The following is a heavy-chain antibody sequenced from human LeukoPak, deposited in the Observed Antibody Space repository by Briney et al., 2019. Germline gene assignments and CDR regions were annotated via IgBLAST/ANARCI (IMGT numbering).Heavy chain of an antibody. CDR2: IYYSGST. V-gene: IGHV4-59*01. CDR1: GGSISSYY. J-gene: IGHJ5*02. D-gene: IGHD3-22*01. CDR3: ARAASSGYYLNPNWFDP. Sequence: PSETLSLTCTVSGGSISSYYWSRIRQPPGKGLEWIGYIYYSGSTNYNPSLKSRVSISVDTSKNQFSLKLSSVTAADTAVYYCARAASSGYYLNPNWFDPWGQGTLVTVSS.